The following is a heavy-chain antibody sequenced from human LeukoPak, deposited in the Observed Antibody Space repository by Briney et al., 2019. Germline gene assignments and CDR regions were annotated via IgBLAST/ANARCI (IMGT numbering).Heavy chain of an antibody. V-gene: IGHV4-34*01. CDR1: GFTFSNHY. J-gene: IGHJ3*02. Sequence: KPGGSLRLSCAASGFTFSNHYMSWIRQSPEKGLEWIGEIKYDGTTNYNPSLTSRVTMSIDKATNQFHLKVTSLTAADTAVYYCARGPDYYGDYTSWFPDAFHIWGQGTLVSVSP. CDR2: IKYDGTT. D-gene: IGHD4-17*01. CDR3: ARGPDYYGDYTSWFPDAFHI.